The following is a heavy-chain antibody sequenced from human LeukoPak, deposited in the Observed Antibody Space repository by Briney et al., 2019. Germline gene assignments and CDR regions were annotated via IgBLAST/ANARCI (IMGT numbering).Heavy chain of an antibody. CDR3: ARRLPYSSSPDY. CDR2: IHYSGST. V-gene: IGHV4-59*01. CDR1: GGSIGSYY. J-gene: IGHJ4*02. Sequence: PSETLSLTCTVSGGSIGSYYWNWIRQAPGKGLEWIGYIHYSGSTNHNSSLKSRVTISVDTSKNQYSLKLSSVTAADTAVYYCARRLPYSSSPDYWGQGTLVTVSS. D-gene: IGHD6-6*01.